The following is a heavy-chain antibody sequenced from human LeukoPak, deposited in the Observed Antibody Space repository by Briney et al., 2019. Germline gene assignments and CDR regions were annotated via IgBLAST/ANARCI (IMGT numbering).Heavy chain of an antibody. CDR1: GFTFSSSG. Sequence: GGSLRLSCAAYGFTFSSSGIHSVRQAPGKGLEWKEVISYDGSNKYYADSLKGRFTISRDNSKNTLYLQMNSLRTEDTAVYYCAKARLGAWNYGAFDIWGQGTMVTVSS. CDR3: AKARLGAWNYGAFDI. J-gene: IGHJ3*02. V-gene: IGHV3-30*18. CDR2: ISYDGSNK. D-gene: IGHD1-7*01.